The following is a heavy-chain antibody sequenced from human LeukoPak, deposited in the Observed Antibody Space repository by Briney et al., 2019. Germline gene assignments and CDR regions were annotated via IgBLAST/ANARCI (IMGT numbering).Heavy chain of an antibody. V-gene: IGHV4-4*07. D-gene: IGHD4-17*01. J-gene: IGHJ5*02. CDR2: IYTSGST. Sequence: SETLSLTCTVSGGSISSYFWSWIRQPAGRGLEWIGRIYTSGSTNYNPSLKSRVTISVDTSKNQFSLKLSSVTAADTAVYYCARSPGQSLRSAWFDPWGQGTLVTVSS. CDR3: ARSPGQSLRSAWFDP. CDR1: GGSISSYF.